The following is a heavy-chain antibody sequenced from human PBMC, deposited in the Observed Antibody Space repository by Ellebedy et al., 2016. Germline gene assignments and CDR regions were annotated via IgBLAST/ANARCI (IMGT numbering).Heavy chain of an antibody. V-gene: IGHV3-23*01. CDR3: AKEEEEMATIGGFDY. CDR2: ISGSGANT. J-gene: IGHJ4*02. Sequence: GESLKISXAASGFTFSDYAMSWVRQAPGKGLEWVSAISGSGANTYYADSVKGRFTISRDNSKNTLYLQRNTLRAEDTALYYCAKEEEEMATIGGFDYWGQGTLVTVSS. D-gene: IGHD5-24*01. CDR1: GFTFSDYA.